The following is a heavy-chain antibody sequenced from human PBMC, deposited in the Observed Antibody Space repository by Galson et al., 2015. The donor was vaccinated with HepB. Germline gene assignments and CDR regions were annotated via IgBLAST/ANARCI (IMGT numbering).Heavy chain of an antibody. D-gene: IGHD6-19*01. CDR1: GFTFSSYW. Sequence: SLRLSCAASGFTFSSYWMHWVRQAPGKGLVWVSRINSDGSSTSYADSVKGRFTISRDNAKNTLYLQTNSLRAEDTAVYYCAREKGQWLVIDWYFGLWGRGTLVTVSS. V-gene: IGHV3-74*01. CDR2: INSDGSST. J-gene: IGHJ2*01. CDR3: AREKGQWLVIDWYFGL.